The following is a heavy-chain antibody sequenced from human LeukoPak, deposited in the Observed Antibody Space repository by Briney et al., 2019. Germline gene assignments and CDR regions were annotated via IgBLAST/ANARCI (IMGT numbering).Heavy chain of an antibody. CDR1: GGTFSIYA. D-gene: IGHD2-15*01. CDR3: AGTIVVVVAAAPYHYYYGRDV. J-gene: IGHJ6*02. Sequence: SVKVSCNASGGTFSIYAISWVRHGPGQGLEWMGGIIPIFGTANYAQKVQGRVTITADESTSTAYMELSSLRSEDTAVYYCAGTIVVVVAAAPYHYYYGRDVWGQGTTVTVSS. V-gene: IGHV1-69*01. CDR2: IIPIFGTA.